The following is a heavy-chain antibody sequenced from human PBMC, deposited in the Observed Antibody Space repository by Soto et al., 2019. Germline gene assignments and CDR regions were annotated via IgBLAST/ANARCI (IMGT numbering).Heavy chain of an antibody. D-gene: IGHD3-10*01. CDR1: GYTFTSYA. CDR3: ARDFYRMVRGVGFDL. V-gene: IGHV1-3*01. CDR2: INAGNGNT. Sequence: QVQLVQSGAEVKKPGASVKVSCKASGYTFTSYAMHWVRQAPGQRLEWMGWINAGNGNTKYSQKFQGRVTITRDTSASTAHMELSSQRSEDTAVYYCARDFYRMVRGVGFDLWGQGTLVTVSS. J-gene: IGHJ5*02.